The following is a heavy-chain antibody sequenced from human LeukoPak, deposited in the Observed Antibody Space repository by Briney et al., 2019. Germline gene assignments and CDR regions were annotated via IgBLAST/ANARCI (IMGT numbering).Heavy chain of an antibody. V-gene: IGHV3-23*01. CDR2: IYGSGVSI. CDR1: GFTFKNYV. Sequence: GGSLRLSCVASGFTFKNYVMNWVRQAPGKGLEWLATIYGSGVSISYADSVKGRFTISRDNSNNTLYLQMNSMRAEDTAMYYCAKDLGWELPAEAYWGQGILVTVSS. CDR3: AKDLGWELPAEAY. D-gene: IGHD1-26*01. J-gene: IGHJ4*02.